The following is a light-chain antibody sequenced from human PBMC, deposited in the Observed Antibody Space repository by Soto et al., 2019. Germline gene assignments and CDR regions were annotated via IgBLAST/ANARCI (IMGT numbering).Light chain of an antibody. CDR2: GAS. Sequence: EVVLTQSPDTLYLSPGERATLSCRASQSVSSSYLAWYQQKLGQPPRLRIYGASNSATGIPDRFSGSGSGTDFTLTIGRLEPEDFAVYYCQQYGRSPLTFGGGTKVEIK. V-gene: IGKV3-20*01. J-gene: IGKJ4*01. CDR3: QQYGRSPLT. CDR1: QSVSSSY.